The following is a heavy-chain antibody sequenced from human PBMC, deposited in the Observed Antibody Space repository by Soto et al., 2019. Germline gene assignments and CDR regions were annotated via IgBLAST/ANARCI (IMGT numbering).Heavy chain of an antibody. J-gene: IGHJ4*02. CDR1: GASLNSEDNY. CDR2: ISYSGHT. V-gene: IGHV4-31*03. Sequence: QVQLQESGPGLVKPSQTLSLTCTVSGASLNSEDNYWSWIRQHPGKGLEGIGYISYSGHTYYTPYLRSRLTMSIDPSKTQASGKWTSPTPADTAVYFCAKIMRVFGELTDVLDSWGQGTLVTVSS. D-gene: IGHD3-10*01. CDR3: AKIMRVFGELTDVLDS.